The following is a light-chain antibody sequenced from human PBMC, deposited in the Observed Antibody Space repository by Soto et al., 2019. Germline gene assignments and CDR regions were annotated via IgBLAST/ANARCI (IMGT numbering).Light chain of an antibody. CDR3: QHYGSSPPIT. CDR1: QSVSTW. CDR2: DAS. Sequence: DIQMTRSPSSLSASVSERVTITCRASQSVSTWLAWYQQKPGKAPKVMIYDASRLENGVPPRFSGSGSGTDFTLTISRLEPEDFAVYYCQHYGSSPPITFGQGTRLEIK. J-gene: IGKJ5*01. V-gene: IGKV1-5*01.